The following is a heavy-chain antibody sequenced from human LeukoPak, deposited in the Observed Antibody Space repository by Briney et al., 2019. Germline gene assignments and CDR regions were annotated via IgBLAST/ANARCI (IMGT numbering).Heavy chain of an antibody. CDR3: ARGGSSSSSPGDY. Sequence: GGSLRLSCAASGFTFTNYAMHWVRQTPGKGLEYVSAVSSAGGSTYYANSVKGRFTISRDNSKSTLYLQMGSLTAEDMAVYYCARGGSSSSSPGDYWGQGTLVTVSS. CDR1: GFTFTNYA. V-gene: IGHV3-64*01. J-gene: IGHJ4*02. CDR2: VSSAGGST. D-gene: IGHD6-13*01.